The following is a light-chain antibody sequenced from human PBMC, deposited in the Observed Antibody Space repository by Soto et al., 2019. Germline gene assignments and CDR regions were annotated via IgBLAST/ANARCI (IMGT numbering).Light chain of an antibody. J-gene: IGLJ2*01. CDR1: SSNIGSNT. V-gene: IGLV1-44*01. CDR3: AAWDDSLSVV. CDR2: TNN. Sequence: QPVLTQPPSASGTPGQRVTISCSGSSSNIGSNTVNWYQQLPGTAPKLLIYTNNQRPSGVPDRFSGSKSGTSASLAISGLQSEEEADYYCAAWDDSLSVVFGGGTKLTVL.